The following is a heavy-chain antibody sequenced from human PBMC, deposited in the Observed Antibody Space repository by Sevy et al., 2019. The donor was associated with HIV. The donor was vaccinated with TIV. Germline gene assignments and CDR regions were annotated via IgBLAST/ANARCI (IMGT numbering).Heavy chain of an antibody. CDR1: GFTFSRYG. CDR3: AKGLGMVQGALLSDDV. CDR2: IRYDGSTK. J-gene: IGHJ3*01. V-gene: IGHV3-30*02. D-gene: IGHD3-10*01. Sequence: GGSLRLSCAASGFTFSRYGMHWVRQAPGKGLEWVAFIRYDGSTKYYAESVKGRFITSRDNSKDTLYLQMNSLRGDDTSLYYCAKGLGMVQGALLSDDVWGLGTMVTVSS.